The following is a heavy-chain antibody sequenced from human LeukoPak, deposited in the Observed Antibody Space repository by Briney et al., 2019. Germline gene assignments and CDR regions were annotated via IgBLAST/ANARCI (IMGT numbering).Heavy chain of an antibody. J-gene: IGHJ6*02. Sequence: GGSLRPSCAASGFTFSSYGMHWVRQAPGKGLEWVAVIWYDESNKYYADSVKGRFTISRDNSKNTLYLQMNSLRAEDTAVYYCARDPPIGSDYGYYYYYGMDVWGQGTTVTVSS. D-gene: IGHD4-17*01. V-gene: IGHV3-33*01. CDR2: IWYDESNK. CDR1: GFTFSSYG. CDR3: ARDPPIGSDYGYYYYYGMDV.